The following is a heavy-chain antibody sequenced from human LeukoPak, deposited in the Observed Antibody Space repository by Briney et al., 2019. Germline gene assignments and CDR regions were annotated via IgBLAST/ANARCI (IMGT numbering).Heavy chain of an antibody. J-gene: IGHJ4*02. CDR1: GDSISSYY. CDR2: IYYSGTT. CDR3: ASGRPLGFDY. Sequence: SETLSLTCTVSGDSISSYYWTWIRQPPGKGLEWIGYIYYSGTTNYSPSLKSRVTISVDTSKNQFSLNLSSVTAADTAVYYCASGRPLGFDYWGQGTLVTVSS. D-gene: IGHD1-26*01. V-gene: IGHV4-59*01.